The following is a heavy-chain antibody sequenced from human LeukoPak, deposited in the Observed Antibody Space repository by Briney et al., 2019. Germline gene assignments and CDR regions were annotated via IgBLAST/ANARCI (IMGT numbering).Heavy chain of an antibody. CDR3: ARDDYDSSGYRHDAFDI. V-gene: IGHV1-69*13. D-gene: IGHD3-22*01. CDR1: GGTFSSYA. CDR2: IIPIFGTA. Sequence: ASVKVSCKASGGTFSSYAISWVRQAPGQGLEWMGGIIPIFGTANYAQKFQGRVTITADESTSTAYMELSSLRSDDTAVYYCARDDYDSSGYRHDAFDIWGQGTMVTVSS. J-gene: IGHJ3*02.